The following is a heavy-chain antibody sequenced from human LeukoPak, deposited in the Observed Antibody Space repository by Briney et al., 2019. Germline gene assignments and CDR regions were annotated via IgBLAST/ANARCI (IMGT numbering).Heavy chain of an antibody. V-gene: IGHV1-24*01. J-gene: IGHJ4*02. Sequence: ASVKVSCKVSGYTLTELSMHWVRQAPGKGLEWMGGFDPEDGETIYAQKFQGRVTMTEDTSTDTAYMELSSLRSEDTAVYYCARGVYSSGWYVRAPLNFDYWGQGTLVTVSS. CDR2: FDPEDGET. CDR3: ARGVYSSGWYVRAPLNFDY. D-gene: IGHD6-19*01. CDR1: GYTLTELS.